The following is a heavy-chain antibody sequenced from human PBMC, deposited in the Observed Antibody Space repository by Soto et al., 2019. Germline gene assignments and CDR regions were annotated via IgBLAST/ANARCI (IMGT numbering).Heavy chain of an antibody. CDR2: IKNNDAGGTT. D-gene: IGHD1-26*01. Sequence: EVQLVESGGGLVEPGGAISLSCVASGFTFTKAYMSWVRQAPGKGLEWVSRIKNNDAGGTTDYATSVKGRFTISRDDSENTLYLQMNSLKTEDTSVYYCATEGGYRGSNFYGAYWGQGTLVTVSS. CDR3: ATEGGYRGSNFYGAY. CDR1: GFTFTKAY. V-gene: IGHV3-15*01. J-gene: IGHJ4*02.